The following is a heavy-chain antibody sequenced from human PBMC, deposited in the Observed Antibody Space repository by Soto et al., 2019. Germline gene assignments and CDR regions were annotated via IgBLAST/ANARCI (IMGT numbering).Heavy chain of an antibody. D-gene: IGHD1-26*01. V-gene: IGHV3-30-3*01. CDR3: ARVGELREIDY. CDR1: GFTFSSYA. CDR2: ISYDGSNK. Sequence: GGSLRLSCTASGFTFSSYAMHWVRQAPGKGLEWVAVISYDGSNKYYADSVKGRFTISRDNSKNTLYLQMNSLRAEDTAVYYCARVGELREIDYWGQGTLVTVSS. J-gene: IGHJ4*02.